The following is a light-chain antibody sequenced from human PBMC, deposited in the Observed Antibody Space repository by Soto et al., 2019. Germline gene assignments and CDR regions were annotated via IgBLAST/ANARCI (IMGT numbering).Light chain of an antibody. Sequence: QSVLTQPPSASGSPGQSVIISCTGTSSDVGACNYVSWYQQHPGKAPKPLLYEVTKRPSGVPDRFSGSKSGNTASLTVSGLQAEDEADYYCSSCAGSNNLLFGGGTKLTVL. V-gene: IGLV2-8*01. CDR3: SSCAGSNNLL. CDR2: EVT. J-gene: IGLJ3*02. CDR1: SSDVGACNY.